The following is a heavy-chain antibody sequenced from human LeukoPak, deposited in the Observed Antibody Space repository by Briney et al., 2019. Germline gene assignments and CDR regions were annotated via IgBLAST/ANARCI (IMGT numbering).Heavy chain of an antibody. D-gene: IGHD1-26*01. V-gene: IGHV1-46*04. Sequence: RASVNISCKTSGYTFTSYHIHWVRQAPGQGLEWMGIVYFNSDSPTYAQELQGRVTMARDTSTSTVYMELTSLRSDDTAIYYCARDGGWDSFTFDYWGQGALVIVSS. J-gene: IGHJ4*02. CDR1: GYTFTSYH. CDR3: ARDGGWDSFTFDY. CDR2: VYFNSDSP.